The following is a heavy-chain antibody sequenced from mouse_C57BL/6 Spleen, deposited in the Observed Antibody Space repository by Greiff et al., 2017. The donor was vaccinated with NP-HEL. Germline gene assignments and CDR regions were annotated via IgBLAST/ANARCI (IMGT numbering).Heavy chain of an antibody. CDR1: GFTFSDYY. CDR2: INYDGSST. V-gene: IGHV5-16*01. CDR3: ARGGPWFAY. J-gene: IGHJ3*01. Sequence: EVKLMESEGGLVQPGSSMKLSCTASGFTFSDYYMAWVRQVPEKGLEWVANINYDGSSTYYLDSLESRFIISRDNAKNILYLQMSSLKSEDTATYYCARGGPWFAYWGQGTLVTVSA.